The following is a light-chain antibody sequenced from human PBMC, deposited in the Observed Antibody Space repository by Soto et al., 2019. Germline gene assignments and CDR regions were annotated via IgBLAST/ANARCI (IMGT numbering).Light chain of an antibody. CDR2: YDD. CDR1: SSNIGNNA. V-gene: IGLV1-36*01. CDR3: AAWDDSLNGVV. J-gene: IGLJ2*01. Sequence: QSVLTQPPSVSEDPRQRVTISCSGSSSNIGNNAVNWYQQLPGKAPKLLIYYDDLLSSGVSDRFSGSKSGTSASLAISGLQSEDEADYYCAAWDDSLNGVVFGGGTKLTV.